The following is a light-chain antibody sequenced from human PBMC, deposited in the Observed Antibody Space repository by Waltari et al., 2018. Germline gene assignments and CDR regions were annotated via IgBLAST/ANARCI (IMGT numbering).Light chain of an antibody. V-gene: IGKV3-15*01. J-gene: IGKJ1*01. Sequence: EIVMTQSPATLSVSPGERAALSCRVSQSVGSNLAWYQQKPGQAPRRLIFGASTRATGIPARFSGSGSGTEFTLTISSLQAEDFAVYYCQQYDTWPPWTFGQGTKVE. CDR1: QSVGSN. CDR3: QQYDTWPPWT. CDR2: GAS.